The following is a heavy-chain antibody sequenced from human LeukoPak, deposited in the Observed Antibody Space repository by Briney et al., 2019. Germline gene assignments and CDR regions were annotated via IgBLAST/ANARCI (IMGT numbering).Heavy chain of an antibody. J-gene: IGHJ4*02. CDR1: GGSISSYY. Sequence: PSETLSLTCTVSGGSISSYYWSWFRQPPGKGLEWIGSIYYSGSTYYNPSLKSRVTISVDTSKNQFSLKLSSVTAADTAVYYCAGSSSGWYSRPGPTSDYWGQGTLVTVSS. CDR3: AGSSSGWYSRPGPTSDY. D-gene: IGHD6-19*01. V-gene: IGHV4-59*05. CDR2: IYYSGST.